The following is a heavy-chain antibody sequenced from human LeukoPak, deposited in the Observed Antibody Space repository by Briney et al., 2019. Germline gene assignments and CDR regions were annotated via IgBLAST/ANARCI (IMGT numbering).Heavy chain of an antibody. CDR2: IKQDGGEK. CDR3: ARGDFGVVTHFDY. D-gene: IGHD3-3*01. CDR1: GFTISSNW. J-gene: IGHJ4*02. V-gene: IGHV3-7*01. Sequence: GGSLRLSCTASGFTISSNWMSWVRQAPGRGLEWVANIKQDGGEKYYVDSVKGRFTISRDNAKNSLYLQMSSLRAEDTAIYYCARGDFGVVTHFDYWGQGTLVTVPS.